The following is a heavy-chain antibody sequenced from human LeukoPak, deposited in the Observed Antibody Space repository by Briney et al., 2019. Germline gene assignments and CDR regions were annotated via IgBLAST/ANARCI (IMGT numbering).Heavy chain of an antibody. CDR3: ARGGGRPTYYDYVWGSYRSYYFDY. Sequence: AGGSLRLSXAASGFTFSSYWMSWVRQAPGKGLEWVANRKQDGSEKYYVDSAKGRFTISRDNAKNSLYLQMNSLRAEDTAVYYCARGGGRPTYYDYVWGSYRSYYFDYWAREPWSPSPQ. CDR2: RKQDGSEK. V-gene: IGHV3-7*01. J-gene: IGHJ4*02. CDR1: GFTFSSYW. D-gene: IGHD3-16*02.